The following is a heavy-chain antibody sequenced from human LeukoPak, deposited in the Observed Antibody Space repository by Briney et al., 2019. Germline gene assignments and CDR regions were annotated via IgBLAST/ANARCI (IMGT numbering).Heavy chain of an antibody. J-gene: IGHJ4*02. D-gene: IGHD6-13*01. CDR1: GFTFSSYA. V-gene: IGHV3-30*04. CDR3: ARDHGRAAAASYFDY. Sequence: PGGSLRLSCAASGFTFSSYAMHWVRQAPGKGLEWVAVISYDRSNKYYADSVKGRFTISRDNSKNTLYLQMNSLRAEDTAVYYCARDHGRAAAASYFDYWGQGTLVTVSS. CDR2: ISYDRSNK.